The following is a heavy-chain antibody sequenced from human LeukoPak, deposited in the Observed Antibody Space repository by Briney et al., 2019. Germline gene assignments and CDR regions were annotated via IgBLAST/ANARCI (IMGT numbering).Heavy chain of an antibody. V-gene: IGHV1-69*13. D-gene: IGHD3-3*01. CDR1: GGTFSSYA. J-gene: IGHJ6*03. Sequence: GASVKVSCKASGGTFSSYAISWVRQAPGQGLEWMGGIIPIFGTANYAQKFQGRVTITADESTSTAYMELSSLRSEDTAVYYCASGVVPDYYYYYYMDVWGKGTTVTISS. CDR3: ASGVVPDYYYYYYMDV. CDR2: IIPIFGTA.